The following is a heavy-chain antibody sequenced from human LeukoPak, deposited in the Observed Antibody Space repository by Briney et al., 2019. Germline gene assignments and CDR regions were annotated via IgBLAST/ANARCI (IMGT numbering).Heavy chain of an antibody. J-gene: IGHJ6*02. CDR2: INSDGSST. CDR3: ARTYYDFWSGPYYYYYGMGV. D-gene: IGHD3-3*01. V-gene: IGHV3-74*01. Sequence: GGSLRLSCAASGFTFSSYWMHWVRQAPGKGLVWVSRINSDGSSTSYADSVKGRFTISRDNAKNTLYLQMNSLRAEDTAVYYCARTYYDFWSGPYYYYYGMGVWGQGTTVTVSS. CDR1: GFTFSSYW.